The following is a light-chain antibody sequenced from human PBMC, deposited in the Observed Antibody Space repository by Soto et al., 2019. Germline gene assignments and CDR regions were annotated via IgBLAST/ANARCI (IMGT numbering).Light chain of an antibody. Sequence: DIQMTQSPSSLSASVGDRVTITCRASQNIGRFLNWHQQKPGKAPNVLINVASTLRSGVPSRFSGSGSGTDFNLTINSLQPEDFAVYYCQQRSNWPFTFGPGTKVDIK. CDR1: QNIGRF. CDR3: QQRSNWPFT. CDR2: VAS. V-gene: IGKV1-39*01. J-gene: IGKJ3*01.